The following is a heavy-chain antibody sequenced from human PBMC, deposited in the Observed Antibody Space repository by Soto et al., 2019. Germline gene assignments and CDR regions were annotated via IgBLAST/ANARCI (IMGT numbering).Heavy chain of an antibody. J-gene: IGHJ3*02. CDR1: GFTFSSYG. V-gene: IGHV3-33*01. CDR3: ARAQGRRLVATQESNAFVI. Sequence: GGSLRLSCAASGFTFSSYGMHWVRQAPGKGLEWVAVIWYDGSNKYYADSVKGRFTISRDNSKNTLYLQMNSLRAEDTAVYYCARAQGRRLVATQESNAFVIWGQGTMVTVSS. D-gene: IGHD5-12*01. CDR2: IWYDGSNK.